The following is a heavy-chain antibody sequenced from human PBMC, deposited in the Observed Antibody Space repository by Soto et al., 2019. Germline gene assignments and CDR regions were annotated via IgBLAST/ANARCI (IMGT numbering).Heavy chain of an antibody. V-gene: IGHV3-64*01. J-gene: IGHJ4*02. D-gene: IGHD3-3*01. Sequence: PGGSLRLSCATSGFTFSTYAMHWVRQAPGKGLEYVSAISSNGRSTYYANSVKGRFTISRDNSKNTLYLQMDSLRAEDMAVYYCASARYYDFWSDYSSFDYWGQGTLVTVSS. CDR2: ISSNGRST. CDR1: GFTFSTYA. CDR3: ASARYYDFWSDYSSFDY.